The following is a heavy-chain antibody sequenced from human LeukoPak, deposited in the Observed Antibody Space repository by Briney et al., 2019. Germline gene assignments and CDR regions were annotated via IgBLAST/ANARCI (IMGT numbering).Heavy chain of an antibody. CDR3: AKDLVSGMVRGVTFDY. CDR1: GFTFSSYA. D-gene: IGHD3-10*01. Sequence: GGSLRLCCAASGFTFSSYAMSWVRQAPGKGLEWVSAISGSGGSTHYADSVKGRFTISRDNSKNTLYLQMNSLRAEDTAVYYCAKDLVSGMVRGVTFDYWGQGTLVTVSS. CDR2: ISGSGGST. J-gene: IGHJ4*02. V-gene: IGHV3-23*01.